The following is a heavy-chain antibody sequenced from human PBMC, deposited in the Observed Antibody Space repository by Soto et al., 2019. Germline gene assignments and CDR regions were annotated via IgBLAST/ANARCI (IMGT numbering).Heavy chain of an antibody. CDR1: GFTFSSYW. V-gene: IGHV3-74*01. D-gene: IGHD3-16*02. CDR3: ARGGIMIAFGGVIDPPFDY. CDR2: INSDGSST. J-gene: IGHJ4*02. Sequence: EVQLVESGGGLVQPGGSLRLSCAASGFTFSSYWMHWVRQAPGKGLVWVSRINSDGSSTSYADSVKGRFTLSRDNATNTLYLQMNSLRAEDTAVYYCARGGIMIAFGGVIDPPFDYWGQGTLVNVSS.